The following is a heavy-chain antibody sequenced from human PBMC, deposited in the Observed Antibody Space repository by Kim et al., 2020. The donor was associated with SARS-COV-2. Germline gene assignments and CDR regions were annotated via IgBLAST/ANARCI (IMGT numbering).Heavy chain of an antibody. CDR1: GFTFSSYG. V-gene: IGHV3-30*18. D-gene: IGHD1-26*01. J-gene: IGHJ3*02. CDR2: ISYDGSNK. CDR3: AKDGRYSGSSYAFDI. Sequence: GGSLRLSCAASGFTFSSYGMHWVRQAPGKGLEWVAVISYDGSNKYYADSVKGRFTISRDNSKNTLYLQMNSLRAEDTAVYYCAKDGRYSGSSYAFDIWGQGTMVTVSS.